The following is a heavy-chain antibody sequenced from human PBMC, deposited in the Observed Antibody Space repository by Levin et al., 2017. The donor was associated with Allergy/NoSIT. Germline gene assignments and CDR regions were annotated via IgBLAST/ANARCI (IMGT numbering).Heavy chain of an antibody. Sequence: PSETLSLTCTVSGDSITRGDNYWSWIRQYPGKGLEWIGFISYSGHAHYNPSLKSRLSMSLDTSKNQFSLSLTSVTVADTAVYYCARDECAWFGECYGMDDWGQGTTVIVSS. CDR2: ISYSGHA. CDR3: ARDECAWFGECYGMDD. D-gene: IGHD3-10*01. CDR1: GDSITRGDNY. V-gene: IGHV4-31*03. J-gene: IGHJ6*02.